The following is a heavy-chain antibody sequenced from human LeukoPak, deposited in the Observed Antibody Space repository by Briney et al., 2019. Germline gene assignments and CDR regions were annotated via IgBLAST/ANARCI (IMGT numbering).Heavy chain of an antibody. V-gene: IGHV1-18*01. J-gene: IGHJ3*02. Sequence: ASVKVSCKASGYTFTSYGISWVRQAPGQGLEWMGWISAYNGNTNYAQKLQGRVTMTTDTSTGTAYMELRSLRSDDTAVYYCARDRVVVVAATIFDIWGQGTMVTVSS. CDR2: ISAYNGNT. CDR3: ARDRVVVVAATIFDI. CDR1: GYTFTSYG. D-gene: IGHD2-15*01.